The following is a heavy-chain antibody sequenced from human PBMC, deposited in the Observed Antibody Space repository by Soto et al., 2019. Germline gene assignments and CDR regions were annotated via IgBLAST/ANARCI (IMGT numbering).Heavy chain of an antibody. V-gene: IGHV1-69*12. CDR2: IIPIFGTA. J-gene: IGHJ6*02. D-gene: IGHD3-3*01. CDR1: GGTFSSYA. Sequence: QVQLVQSGAEVKKPGSSVKVSCKASGGTFSSYAIRWVRQAPGQGLEWMGGIIPIFGTANYAQKLQGRVTITADESTSTAYMELSSLRSEDTAVYYCASGDYDFWRGPGGGMDVWGQGTTVTVSS. CDR3: ASGDYDFWRGPGGGMDV.